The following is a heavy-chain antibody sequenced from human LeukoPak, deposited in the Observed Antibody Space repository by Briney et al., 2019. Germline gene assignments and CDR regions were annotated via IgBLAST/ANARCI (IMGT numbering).Heavy chain of an antibody. CDR3: ARVGFDSSGYLDPKRYFDY. CDR2: INHSGST. Sequence: KASETLSLTCAVYGGSFSGYYWSWIRQPPGKGLEWIGEINHSGSTNYNPSLKSRVTISVDTSKNQFSLKLSSVTAADTAVYYCARVGFDSSGYLDPKRYFDYWGQGTLVTVSS. J-gene: IGHJ4*02. D-gene: IGHD3-22*01. V-gene: IGHV4-34*01. CDR1: GGSFSGYY.